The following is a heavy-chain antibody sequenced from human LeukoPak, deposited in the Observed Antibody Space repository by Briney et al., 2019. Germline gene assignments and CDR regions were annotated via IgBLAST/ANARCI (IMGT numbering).Heavy chain of an antibody. CDR3: ARSGYYDSSGYYYEGGFDY. V-gene: IGHV1-2*02. J-gene: IGHJ4*02. D-gene: IGHD3-22*01. Sequence: ASVTVSCKASGYTFTSYYMHWVRQAPGQGLEWMGWINPNSGGTNYAQKSQGRVTMTRDTSISTAYMELSRLRSDDTAVYYCARSGYYDSSGYYYEGGFDYWGQGTLVTVSS. CDR2: INPNSGGT. CDR1: GYTFTSYY.